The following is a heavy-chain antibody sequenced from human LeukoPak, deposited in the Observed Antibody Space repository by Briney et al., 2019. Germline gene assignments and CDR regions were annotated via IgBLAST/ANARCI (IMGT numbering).Heavy chain of an antibody. CDR2: INHSGST. J-gene: IGHJ4*02. CDR3: ARHQVRRLVDFDY. CDR1: GGSFSAYY. Sequence: PSETLSLTCAVHGGSFSAYYWSWIRQSPEKGLEWIGEINHSGSTNYNPSLKSRVTISVDTSKNQFSLKLSSVTAADTAVYYCARHQVRRLVDFDYWGQGTLVTVSS. D-gene: IGHD6-19*01. V-gene: IGHV4-34*01.